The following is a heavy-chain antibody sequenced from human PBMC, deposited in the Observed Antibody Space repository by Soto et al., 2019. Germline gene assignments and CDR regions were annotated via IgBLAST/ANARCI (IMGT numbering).Heavy chain of an antibody. CDR1: GFTFRTYT. CDR2: IRGFSPYT. J-gene: IGHJ6*02. V-gene: IGHV3-21*01. CDR3: ARDRGYDAHDYYYNAMDV. D-gene: IGHD2-15*01. Sequence: GGSLRLSCISSGFTFRTYTMNWVRQARGKGLEWVSGIRGFSPYTFYAESVKGRFTISRDNAKNSLYLQMNSLRAEDTAVYYCARDRGYDAHDYYYNAMDVWGQGTTVTVSS.